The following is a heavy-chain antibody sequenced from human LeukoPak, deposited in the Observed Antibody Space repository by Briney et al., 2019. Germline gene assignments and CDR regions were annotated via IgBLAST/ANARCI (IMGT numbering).Heavy chain of an antibody. D-gene: IGHD4-23*01. CDR1: GGSISSYY. V-gene: IGHV4-59*12. J-gene: IGHJ4*02. CDR3: ARGSSNSGVY. CDR2: IYYSGST. Sequence: PSETLSLTCTVSGGSISSYYWSWIRQLPGKGLEWIGYIYYSGSTYYNPSLKSRVTISIDTCKNQFSLKLNSVTAADTAVYYCARGSSNSGVYWGQGTLVTVSS.